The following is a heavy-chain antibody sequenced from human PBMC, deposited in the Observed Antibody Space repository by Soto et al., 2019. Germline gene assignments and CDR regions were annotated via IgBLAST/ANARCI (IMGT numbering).Heavy chain of an antibody. CDR3: ARSQRGRTAFTFDY. J-gene: IGHJ4*02. Sequence: QVQLQESGPGLVMPSETLSLTCAVSGDSVSNDNYYWSWIRQPPGKGLEWIGYIYYSGTTNYNSYLKSRLSLSVDMSKNQFSLKLASVTAADTAVYFCARSQRGRTAFTFDYWGQGALVTVSS. CDR2: IYYSGTT. D-gene: IGHD3-16*01. V-gene: IGHV4-61*01. CDR1: GDSVSNDNYY.